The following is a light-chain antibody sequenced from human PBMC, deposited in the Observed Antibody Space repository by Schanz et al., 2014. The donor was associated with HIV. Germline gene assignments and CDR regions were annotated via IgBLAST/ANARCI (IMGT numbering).Light chain of an antibody. CDR1: QSLSFY. Sequence: DIQMTQSPSSLSASVGDRVTITCRASQSLSFYLNWYQQKPGRAPKLLIYTASNLQSGVPSRFSGSGSGTDFTLTISSLQPEDFATYYCQQSYSTPITFGQGTRVEIK. V-gene: IGKV1-39*01. J-gene: IGKJ1*01. CDR2: TAS. CDR3: QQSYSTPIT.